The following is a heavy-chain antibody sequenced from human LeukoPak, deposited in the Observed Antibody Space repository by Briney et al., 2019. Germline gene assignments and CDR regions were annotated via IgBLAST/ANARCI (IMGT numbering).Heavy chain of an antibody. Sequence: GGSLRLSCAASGFTFNNYAMNWVRQAPGKGLEWVWGISGFGGSTYYAPSVNGRLTISRDSFGNMLYLHLDSLRVEDTAIYYCARRSGSSWSSFDYWGQGALVTVSS. CDR2: ISGFGGST. CDR3: ARRSGSSWSSFDY. V-gene: IGHV3-23*01. D-gene: IGHD6-13*01. CDR1: GFTFNNYA. J-gene: IGHJ4*02.